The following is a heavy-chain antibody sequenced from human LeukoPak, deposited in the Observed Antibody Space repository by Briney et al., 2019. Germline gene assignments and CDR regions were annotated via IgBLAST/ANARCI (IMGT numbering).Heavy chain of an antibody. CDR1: GGSISSGSYY. D-gene: IGHD4-11*01. J-gene: IGHJ6*03. CDR3: AREVDSMNYYYYYYMDV. V-gene: IGHV4-61*02. Sequence: PSQTLSLTCTVSGGSISSGSYYWSWIRQPAGKGLEWIGRTYTSGSTNYNPSLKSRVTISVDTSKNQFSLKLSSVAAADTAVYYCAREVDSMNYYYYYYMDVWGKGTTVTVSS. CDR2: TYTSGST.